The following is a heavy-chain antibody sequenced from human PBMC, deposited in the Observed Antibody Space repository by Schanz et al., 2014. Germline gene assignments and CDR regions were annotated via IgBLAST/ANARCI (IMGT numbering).Heavy chain of an antibody. CDR3: ASPSGYSDYGTYFDF. CDR2: LSGSGGST. J-gene: IGHJ4*02. V-gene: IGHV3-23*04. Sequence: EVQLVESGGGLVQPGGSLRLSCAASGFTFSSYAMSWVRQAPGKGLEWVSALSGSGGSTYYADSVEGRLTISRDNSRNTLYLQMNSLRTEDTAVYYCASPSGYSDYGTYFDFWGQGTLVTVSS. D-gene: IGHD5-12*01. CDR1: GFTFSSYA.